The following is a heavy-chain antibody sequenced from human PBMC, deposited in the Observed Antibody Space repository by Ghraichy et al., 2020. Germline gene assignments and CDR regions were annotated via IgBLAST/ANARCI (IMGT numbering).Heavy chain of an antibody. J-gene: IGHJ6*02. CDR1: GYTFTSYA. D-gene: IGHD3-3*01. V-gene: IGHV7-4-1*01. CDR2: INTNTGNP. CDR3: ARSMYYDFWSGYYSLYYYYYGMDV. Sequence: ASVKVSCKASGYTFTSYAMNWVRQAPGQGLEWMGWINTNTGNPTYAQGFTGRFVFSLDTSVSTAYLQICSLKAEETAVYYCARSMYYDFWSGYYSLYYYYYGMDVWGQGTTVTVSS.